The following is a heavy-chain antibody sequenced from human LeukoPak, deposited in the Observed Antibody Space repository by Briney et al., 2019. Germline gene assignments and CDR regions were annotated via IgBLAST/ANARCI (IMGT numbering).Heavy chain of an antibody. V-gene: IGHV1-2*02. CDR1: GYTFTGYY. D-gene: IGHD1-26*01. Sequence: GASVKVSCKASGYTFTGYYMHWVRQAPGQGLEWMGWINPNSGGTNYAQKFQGRVTMTRDTSISTAYMELSRLRSDDTAVYYCARVSYRALQYYYYGMDAWGQGTTVTVSS. CDR3: ARVSYRALQYYYYGMDA. CDR2: INPNSGGT. J-gene: IGHJ6*02.